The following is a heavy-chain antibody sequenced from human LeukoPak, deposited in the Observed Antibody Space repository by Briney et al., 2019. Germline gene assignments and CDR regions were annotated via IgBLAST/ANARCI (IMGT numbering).Heavy chain of an antibody. Sequence: GGSLRLSCAASGFSFSSYEMNWVRQAPGKGLEWVSYISSSGSIMYSADSAKGRLTISRDNSKSTLYLQMNSLRAEDTAVYYCARGAPSTGYSLCDYWGQGTLVTVSS. CDR3: ARGAPSTGYSLCDY. V-gene: IGHV3-48*03. CDR2: ISSSGSIM. D-gene: IGHD3-22*01. J-gene: IGHJ4*02. CDR1: GFSFSSYE.